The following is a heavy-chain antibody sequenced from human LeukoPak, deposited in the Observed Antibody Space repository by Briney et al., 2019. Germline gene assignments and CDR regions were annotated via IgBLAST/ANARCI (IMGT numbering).Heavy chain of an antibody. CDR3: ARQDGNGYYYFDF. CDR2: IHPSDSDT. J-gene: IGHJ4*02. D-gene: IGHD5-24*01. V-gene: IGHV5-51*01. CDR1: GYSFTSYW. Sequence: GESLKISCKGSGYSFTSYWIAWVRQMPGKGLEWMGIIHPSDSDTRYSPSFQGQVTISADKSISTAYLQWSSLKASDTAIYYCARQDGNGYYYFDFWGQGTLVTVSS.